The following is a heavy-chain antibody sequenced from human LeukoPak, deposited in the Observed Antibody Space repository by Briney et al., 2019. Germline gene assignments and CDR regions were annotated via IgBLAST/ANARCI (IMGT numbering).Heavy chain of an antibody. D-gene: IGHD2-2*01. V-gene: IGHV3-21*01. CDR2: ISKSGTYI. Sequence: GGSLRLSCAASGFTFRDYTMNWVRQAPGKGLEWVSAISKSGTYIKYADSVKGRFTVSRDNAKNSLFLQMNSLRVEDTALYFCTREVLIVAEPASNTIDFWGQGTRVTVSS. CDR3: TREVLIVAEPASNTIDF. CDR1: GFTFRDYT. J-gene: IGHJ4*02.